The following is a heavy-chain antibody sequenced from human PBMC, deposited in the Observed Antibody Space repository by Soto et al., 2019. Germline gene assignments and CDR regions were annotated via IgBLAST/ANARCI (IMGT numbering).Heavy chain of an antibody. Sequence: EVQLVESGGGLIQPGGSLRLSCAASGFTVSSNYMSWVRQAPGKGLEWVSVIYSGGSTYYADSVKGRFTISRDNSKNTLYLQMNSLRAEDTAVYYCARGYYDSRVGVYYWGQGTLGTVSS. J-gene: IGHJ4*02. CDR3: ARGYYDSRVGVYY. V-gene: IGHV3-53*01. CDR1: GFTVSSNY. D-gene: IGHD3-22*01. CDR2: IYSGGST.